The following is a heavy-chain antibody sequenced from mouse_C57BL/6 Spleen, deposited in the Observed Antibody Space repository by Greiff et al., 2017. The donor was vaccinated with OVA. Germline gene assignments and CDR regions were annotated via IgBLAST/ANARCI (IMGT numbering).Heavy chain of an antibody. CDR3: ARRRGDYDAWYFDV. Sequence: QVQLQQPGAELVKPGASVKLSCKASGYTFTSYWMHWVKQRPGQGLEWIGMIHPNSGSTNYNEKFKSKATLTVDKSSSTAYMQLSSLTSEDSAVSYCARRRGDYDAWYFDVWGTGTTVTVSS. D-gene: IGHD2-4*01. CDR2: IHPNSGST. CDR1: GYTFTSYW. J-gene: IGHJ1*03. V-gene: IGHV1-64*01.